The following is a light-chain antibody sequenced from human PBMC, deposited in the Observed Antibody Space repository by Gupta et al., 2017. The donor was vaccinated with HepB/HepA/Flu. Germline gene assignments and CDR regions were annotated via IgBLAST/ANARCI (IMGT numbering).Light chain of an antibody. Sequence: QSVLTQPPSVSAAPGQKVTISCSGSSSNIENNYVSWYQQLPGTAPKLLIYDNHKRPSGIPDRFSGSRSGASATLGITGLQTGDEADYYCGTWDGSLSTWVFGGGITLTVL. CDR1: SSNIENNY. CDR2: DNH. J-gene: IGLJ3*02. V-gene: IGLV1-51*01. CDR3: GTWDGSLSTWV.